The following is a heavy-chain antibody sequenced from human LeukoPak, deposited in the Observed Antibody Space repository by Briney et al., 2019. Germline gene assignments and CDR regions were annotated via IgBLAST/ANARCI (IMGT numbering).Heavy chain of an antibody. J-gene: IGHJ3*02. CDR1: GFIFSNYW. CDR2: IKQDGTEK. CDR3: ARVYSSSSGKNAFDI. Sequence: GGSLRLSCAASGFIFSNYWMSWVRQAPGKGLEWVANIKQDGTEKDYVASVRGRFTISRDNAKNSLYLQVNNLRAEDTAVYYCARVYSSSSGKNAFDIWGQGTMVTVSS. D-gene: IGHD6-6*01. V-gene: IGHV3-7*03.